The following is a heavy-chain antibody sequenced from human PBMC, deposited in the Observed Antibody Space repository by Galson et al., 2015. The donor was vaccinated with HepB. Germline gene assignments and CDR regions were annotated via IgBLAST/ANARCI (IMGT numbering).Heavy chain of an antibody. D-gene: IGHD4-17*01. Sequence: LRLSCAASGFTFSSYSMNWVRQAPGKGLEWVSSISSSSSYIYYADSVKGRFTISRDNAKNSLYLQMNSLRAEDTAVYYCARVPFIRPGYYYMDVWGKGTTVTVSS. V-gene: IGHV3-21*01. CDR2: ISSSSSYI. J-gene: IGHJ6*03. CDR3: ARVPFIRPGYYYMDV. CDR1: GFTFSSYS.